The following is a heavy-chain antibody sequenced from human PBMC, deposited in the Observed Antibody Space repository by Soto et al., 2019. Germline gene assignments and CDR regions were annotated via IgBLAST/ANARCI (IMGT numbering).Heavy chain of an antibody. D-gene: IGHD3-16*01. Sequence: PSETLSLTCAVYGGSFSGYYWSWIRQPPGKGLEWIGEINHSGSTNYNPSLKSRVTISVDTSKNQFSLKLSSVTAADTAVYYCARGGSVDYVRGRSYYYYYGMDVWGQGTTVTVSS. CDR3: ARGGSVDYVRGRSYYYYYGMDV. J-gene: IGHJ6*02. CDR2: INHSGST. CDR1: GGSFSGYY. V-gene: IGHV4-34*01.